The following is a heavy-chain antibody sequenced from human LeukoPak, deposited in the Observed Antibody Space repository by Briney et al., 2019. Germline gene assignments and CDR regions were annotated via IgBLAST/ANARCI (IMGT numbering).Heavy chain of an antibody. Sequence: SETLSLTCTVSGGSISSYYWSWIRQPAGRGLEWIGRIYTSGSTNYNPSLKSRVTMSVDTSKNQFSLKLSSVTAADTAVYYCARTVMAIAYYYMDVWGKGTTVTVSS. CDR2: IYTSGST. J-gene: IGHJ6*03. CDR3: ARTVMAIAYYYMDV. CDR1: GGSISSYY. V-gene: IGHV4-4*07. D-gene: IGHD2-8*01.